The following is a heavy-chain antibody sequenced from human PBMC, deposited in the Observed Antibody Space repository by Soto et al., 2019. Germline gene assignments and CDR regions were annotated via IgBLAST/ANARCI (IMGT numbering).Heavy chain of an antibody. CDR2: IYYSGST. J-gene: IGHJ6*02. CDR1: GGSVSSGSYY. D-gene: IGHD3-3*01. V-gene: IGHV4-61*01. Sequence: SETLSLTCTVSGGSVSSGSYYWGWIWQPPGKGLEWIGYIYYSGSTNYNPSLKSRVTISVDTSKNQFSLKLSSVTAADTAVYYCARHVYDFWSGYHYYYGMDVWGQGTTVTVSS. CDR3: ARHVYDFWSGYHYYYGMDV.